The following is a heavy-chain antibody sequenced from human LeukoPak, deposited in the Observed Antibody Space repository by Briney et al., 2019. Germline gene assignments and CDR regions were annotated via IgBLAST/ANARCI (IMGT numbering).Heavy chain of an antibody. D-gene: IGHD5-12*01. J-gene: IGHJ4*02. CDR3: ARHAFRRYTGPRDYFDY. CDR2: IHHSGTT. V-gene: IGHV4-39*01. Sequence: PSETLSLTCTVSGGSISSYYWGWICQPPGKGLEWIGSIHHSGTTYYNPSLKGRVTISVDTSKNQLFLKLRSVTAADTAVFYCARHAFRRYTGPRDYFDYWGLGTLVTVSS. CDR1: GGSISSYY.